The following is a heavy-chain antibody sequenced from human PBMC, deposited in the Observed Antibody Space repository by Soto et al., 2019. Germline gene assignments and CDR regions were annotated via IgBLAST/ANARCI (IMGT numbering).Heavy chain of an antibody. D-gene: IGHD1-26*01. J-gene: IGHJ6*03. Sequence: ELQLLESGGGLVQPGGSLRLSCAASGFTFSSYGMTWVSKAPGKGLEWVSTIGGSGGSTHYTDSVKGRFTISRDNSKNTLYLQMNSLRAEDTAVYYCSKKSGPITTTPFYYYYYVDVWGKGTTVTVSS. CDR3: SKKSGPITTTPFYYYYYVDV. CDR2: IGGSGGST. CDR1: GFTFSSYG. V-gene: IGHV3-23*01.